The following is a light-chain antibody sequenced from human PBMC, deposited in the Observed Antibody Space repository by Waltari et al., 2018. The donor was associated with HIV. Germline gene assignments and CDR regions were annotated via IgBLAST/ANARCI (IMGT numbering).Light chain of an antibody. CDR3: QQYYKWPLT. CDR1: QSVNSK. CDR2: DVS. J-gene: IGKJ5*01. Sequence: EIVLIQSPGTLSVSPGERATLSCRASQSVNSKLAWYQQKPGQAPSLLIFDVSTRATGIPARFTGSGSGTEFTLTISGLQSEDFAVDYCQQYYKWPLTFGQGTRLEIK. V-gene: IGKV3D-15*01.